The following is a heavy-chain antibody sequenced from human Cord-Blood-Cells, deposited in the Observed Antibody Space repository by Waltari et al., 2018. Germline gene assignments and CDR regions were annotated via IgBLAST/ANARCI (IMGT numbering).Heavy chain of an antibody. CDR3: ARGSRGSGSYYAGAWFDT. D-gene: IGHD1-26*01. CDR1: GYTFTGYY. V-gene: IGHV1-2*04. J-gene: IGHJ5*02. CDR2: INPNSGGK. Sequence: QVQLVQSGAEVKKPGASVKVSCKASGYTFTGYYMHWVRQAPGQGLEWMGWINPNSGGKNYAQKFQGWVTMTRDTSISTAYMELSRLGSDDTAVYYCARGSRGSGSYYAGAWFDTWGQGTLVTVSS.